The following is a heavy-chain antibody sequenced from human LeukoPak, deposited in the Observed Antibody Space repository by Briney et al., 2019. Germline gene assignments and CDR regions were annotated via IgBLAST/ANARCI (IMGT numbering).Heavy chain of an antibody. CDR2: INPNSGGT. CDR1: GDTFTDYY. Sequence: ASVKVSCKGSGDTFTDYYMHWVRQAPGQGLEWMGWINPNSGGTNYAQRFQGRVTMTRDTSISTAYMELSGLRSDDTAVYYCSRRQKYSSVWDAFDIWGQGTMVTVSS. CDR3: SRRQKYSSVWDAFDI. V-gene: IGHV1-2*02. J-gene: IGHJ3*02. D-gene: IGHD6-19*01.